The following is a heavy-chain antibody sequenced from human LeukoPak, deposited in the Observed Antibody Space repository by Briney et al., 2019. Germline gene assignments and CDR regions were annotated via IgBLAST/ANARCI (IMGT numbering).Heavy chain of an antibody. CDR2: IYYSGST. CDR3: ARGPDRAEAFDI. Sequence: KPSETLSLTCTASGGSISSYYWSWIRLPPGKGLEWVGDIYYSGSTNYNASLKSRVTISLDNSKNQFSLKLSSVPAADTAVYYCARGPDRAEAFDIWGQGTMVTVSS. V-gene: IGHV4-59*01. J-gene: IGHJ3*02. CDR1: GGSISSYY. D-gene: IGHD3-10*01.